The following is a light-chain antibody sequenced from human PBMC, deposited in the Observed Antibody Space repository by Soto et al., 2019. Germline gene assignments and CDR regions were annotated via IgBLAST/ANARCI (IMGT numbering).Light chain of an antibody. V-gene: IGLV2-8*01. CDR2: AVS. Sequence: QSASASGSPGQSVTISCTGTSSDVGGYNSVSWYQHHPGKAPKLMIYAVSRRPSRVPDRFSGSKSGNTASLTVSGLQAEDEADYYCSSYSGSINVVFGGGTKVTV. CDR1: SSDVGGYNS. J-gene: IGLJ2*01. CDR3: SSYSGSINVV.